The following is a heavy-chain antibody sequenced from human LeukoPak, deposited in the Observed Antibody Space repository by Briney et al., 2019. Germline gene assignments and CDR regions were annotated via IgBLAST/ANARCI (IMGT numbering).Heavy chain of an antibody. J-gene: IGHJ4*02. V-gene: IGHV3-30*02. D-gene: IGHD6-13*01. CDR3: AKDPETQLVPYHYFDY. CDR1: GFTFSSYG. CDR2: IRYDGSNK. Sequence: GSLRLSCAASGFTFSSYGLHWVRQAPGKGLEWVAFIRYDGSNKYYADSVKGRFTISRDNSKNTLYLQMNSLRAEDTAVYYCAKDPETQLVPYHYFDYWGQGTLVTVSS.